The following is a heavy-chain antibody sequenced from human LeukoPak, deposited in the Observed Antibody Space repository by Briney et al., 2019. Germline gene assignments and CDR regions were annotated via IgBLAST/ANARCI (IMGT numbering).Heavy chain of an antibody. Sequence: SETLSLTFTVSGDSISSYYWSWIRQPPGKGLEWLGYIYTSGGTNYIPSLKGRVTISIDTSKNQFSLKLSSVTAADSAVYYCARLTRLSTSPDRYYLDYWGQGTLVTVSS. D-gene: IGHD6-6*01. CDR3: ARLTRLSTSPDRYYLDY. V-gene: IGHV4-4*09. J-gene: IGHJ4*02. CDR2: IYTSGGT. CDR1: GDSISSYY.